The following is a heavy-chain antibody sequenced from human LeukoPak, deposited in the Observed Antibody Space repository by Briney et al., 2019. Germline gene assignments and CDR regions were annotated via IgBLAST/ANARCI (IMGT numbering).Heavy chain of an antibody. J-gene: IGHJ6*03. D-gene: IGHD3-3*01. CDR3: ARDPLRSNYYYYYYMDV. CDR1: GYTFTSYG. Sequence: GASVKVSCKASGYTFTSYGISWVRQAPGQGLEWMGWISAYNGNTNYAQKLQGRVTMTTDTSTSTAYMELRSLRSDDTAVYYCARDPLRSNYYYYYYMDVWGKGTTVTVSS. V-gene: IGHV1-18*01. CDR2: ISAYNGNT.